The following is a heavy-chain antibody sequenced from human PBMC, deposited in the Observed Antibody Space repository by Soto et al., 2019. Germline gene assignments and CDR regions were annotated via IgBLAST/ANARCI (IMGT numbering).Heavy chain of an antibody. CDR2: ISSNGGST. J-gene: IGHJ3*02. Sequence: GGSLRLSCSASGFTFSSYAMHWVRQAPGKGLKYVSAISSNGGSTYYADSVKGRFTISRDNSKNTLYLQMSSLGAEDTAVYYCVKDRPNYYDSSGYYSDDAFDIWGQGTMVTVSS. V-gene: IGHV3-64D*08. CDR3: VKDRPNYYDSSGYYSDDAFDI. D-gene: IGHD3-22*01. CDR1: GFTFSSYA.